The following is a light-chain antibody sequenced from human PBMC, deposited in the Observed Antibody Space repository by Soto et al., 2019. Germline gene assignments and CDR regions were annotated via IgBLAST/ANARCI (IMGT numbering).Light chain of an antibody. Sequence: QVNQSSSTLFSFLGSRGTITCRARQNISRRLAWYQQKPGKAPKLLIYKASSLESGVPSRFSGSGSGTEFTLTISSLQPDDFATYYCQQYNSYPWTFGQGTKVEIK. CDR1: QNISRR. CDR2: KAS. J-gene: IGKJ1*01. V-gene: IGKV1-5*03. CDR3: QQYNSYPWT.